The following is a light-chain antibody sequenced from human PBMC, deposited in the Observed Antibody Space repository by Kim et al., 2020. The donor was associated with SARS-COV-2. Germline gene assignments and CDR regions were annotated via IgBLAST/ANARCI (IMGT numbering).Light chain of an antibody. CDR1: KLGDKY. Sequence: SYELTQPPSVSVSPGQTASITCSGDKLGDKYACWYQQKPGQSPVVVIYQDSKRPSGIPERFSGSNSGNTATLTISGTQAMDEADYYCQTWDSSTGVFGGGTQLNVL. J-gene: IGLJ3*02. V-gene: IGLV3-1*01. CDR3: QTWDSSTGV. CDR2: QDS.